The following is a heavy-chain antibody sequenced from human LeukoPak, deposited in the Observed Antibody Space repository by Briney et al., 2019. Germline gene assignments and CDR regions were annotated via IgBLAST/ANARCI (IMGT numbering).Heavy chain of an antibody. D-gene: IGHD1-26*01. CDR3: AKGASNSYRYYYYMDV. J-gene: IGHJ6*03. CDR2: ITTSSTYT. V-gene: IGHV3-21*04. Sequence: PGGSLRLSCEASGFSFSSYNMDWVRQTPGKGLEWISSITTSSTYTFYADSVKGRFTISRDNARNSLYLQMNSLRAEDTAVYYCAKGASNSYRYYYYMDVWGKGTTVTVSS. CDR1: GFSFSSYN.